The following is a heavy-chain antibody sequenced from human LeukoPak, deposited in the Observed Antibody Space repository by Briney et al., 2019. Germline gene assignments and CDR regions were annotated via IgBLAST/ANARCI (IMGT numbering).Heavy chain of an antibody. J-gene: IGHJ4*02. CDR3: ARVTPGGVGSFDY. CDR1: GFTFSGSA. D-gene: IGHD3-16*01. V-gene: IGHV3-73*01. Sequence: GGSLKLSCAASGFTFSGSAMHWVRQASGKGLEWVGRIRSKANSYATAYAASVKGRFTISRDDSKNTAYLQMNSLRAEDTAIYYCARVTPGGVGSFDYWGQGTLVTVSS. CDR2: IRSKANSYAT.